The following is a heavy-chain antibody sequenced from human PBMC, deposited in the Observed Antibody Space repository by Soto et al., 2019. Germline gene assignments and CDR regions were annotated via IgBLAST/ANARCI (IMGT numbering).Heavy chain of an antibody. V-gene: IGHV4-59*01. J-gene: IGHJ5*02. CDR2: AYHSGST. CDR1: RGYISNKY. Sequence: SVTLSRTGTAGRGYISNKYCAWIRPPHSNGLEWIGHAYHSGSTSYSPSLKSRVTMSVDTSKNQFSLRLNSVTAADTAVYSCARTYCRGGDCYPGRNYFVPWGQGTLVTVSS. D-gene: IGHD2-15*01. CDR3: ARTYCRGGDCYPGRNYFVP.